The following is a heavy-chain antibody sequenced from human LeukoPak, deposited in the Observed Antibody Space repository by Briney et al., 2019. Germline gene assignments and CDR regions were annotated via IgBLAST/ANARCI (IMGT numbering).Heavy chain of an antibody. J-gene: IGHJ4*02. CDR1: GFTFGDYA. Sequence: GGSLRLSCTASGFTFGDYAMSWFRPAPGKGLEWVGFIRSQTYGGTTEYAASVKGRFNISRDDSKSIAYLQMNSLKTEDTAVYYCTRDQGVYYYDSSGYLYWGQGTLVTVSS. V-gene: IGHV3-49*03. CDR3: TRDQGVYYYDSSGYLY. D-gene: IGHD3-22*01. CDR2: IRSQTYGGTT.